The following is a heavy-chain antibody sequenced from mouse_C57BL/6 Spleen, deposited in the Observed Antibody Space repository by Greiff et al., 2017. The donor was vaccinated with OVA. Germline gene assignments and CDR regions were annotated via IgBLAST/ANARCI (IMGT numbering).Heavy chain of an antibody. CDR3: TREGSNYDEEAYWFAY. CDR1: GFTFSSYA. J-gene: IGHJ2*01. V-gene: IGHV5-9-1*02. Sequence: EVKLVESGEGLVKPGGSLKLSCAASGFTFSSYAMSWVRQTPEKRLEWVAYISRGGDYIYYADTVKGRFTLSRDNARNTPYLQLRSLKSEDTAMYYCTREGSNYDEEAYWFAYWGQGTPLTVSA. CDR2: ISRGGDYI. D-gene: IGHD2-4*01.